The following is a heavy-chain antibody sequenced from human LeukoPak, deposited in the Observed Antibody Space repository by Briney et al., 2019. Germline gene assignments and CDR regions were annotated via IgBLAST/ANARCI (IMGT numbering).Heavy chain of an antibody. CDR3: ARAQDYDSSGYVDGFDI. CDR1: GFTFSSHD. V-gene: IGHV3-33*08. D-gene: IGHD3-22*01. Sequence: GGSLRLSCAASGFTFSSHDMHWVRQAPGKGLEWVAVIWYDGSKKYYADSVKGRFTISRDNSKNTLYLQMNSLRAEDTAVYYCARAQDYDSSGYVDGFDIWGQGTMVTVSS. J-gene: IGHJ3*02. CDR2: IWYDGSKK.